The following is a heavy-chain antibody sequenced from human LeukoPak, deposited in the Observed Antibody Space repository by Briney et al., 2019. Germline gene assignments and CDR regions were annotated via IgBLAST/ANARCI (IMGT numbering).Heavy chain of an antibody. CDR2: TSGSGDNT. V-gene: IGHV3-23*01. CDR3: AKHSVPVAIRGAFDI. D-gene: IGHD2-2*01. CDR1: GFTLSSYA. J-gene: IGHJ3*02. Sequence: GGSLRLSCAASGFTLSSYAMSWVRQAPGKGLEWVSTTSGSGDNTYYADSVKGRFTISRDNSKNTLYLQVNSLRAEDTAIYYCAKHSVPVAIRGAFDIWGQGTMVTVSS.